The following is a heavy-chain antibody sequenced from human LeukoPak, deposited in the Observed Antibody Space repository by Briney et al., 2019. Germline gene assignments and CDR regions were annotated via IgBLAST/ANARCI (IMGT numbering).Heavy chain of an antibody. J-gene: IGHJ4*02. Sequence: SETLSLTCAVSGGSISSYYWSWIRQPPGKGLEWIGYIYYSGSTNYNPSLKSRVTISVDTSKNQFSLKLTSVTAADTAVYYCARDEGSGWYYFDYWGQGTLVTVSS. CDR3: ARDEGSGWYYFDY. V-gene: IGHV4-59*01. CDR1: GGSISSYY. CDR2: IYYSGST. D-gene: IGHD6-19*01.